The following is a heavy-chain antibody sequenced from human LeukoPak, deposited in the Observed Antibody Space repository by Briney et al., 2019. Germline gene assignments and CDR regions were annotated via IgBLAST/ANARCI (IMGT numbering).Heavy chain of an antibody. J-gene: IGHJ4*02. CDR2: IYYSGST. V-gene: IGHV4-39*01. Sequence: NPSETLSLTCTVSGGSISSSSYYWGWIRQPPGKGLEWIGSIYYSGSTCYNPSLKSRVTISVDTSKNQFSLKLSSVTAADTAVYYCATFTVTTGKYYFDYWGQGTLVTVSS. D-gene: IGHD4-11*01. CDR3: ATFTVTTGKYYFDY. CDR1: GGSISSSSYY.